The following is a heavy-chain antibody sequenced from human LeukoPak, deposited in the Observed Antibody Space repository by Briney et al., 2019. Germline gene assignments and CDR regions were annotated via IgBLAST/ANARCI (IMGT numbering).Heavy chain of an antibody. Sequence: ASVKVSCKASGYTFTNYQLDWVRQAPGQGLELMGRINPNNGGTNHAQNFQGRVTMTRDTSINTVYMELSRLRYDDTAIYYCARDRRGSYEYWGQGTLVTVSS. CDR1: GYTFTNYQ. CDR3: ARDRRGSYEY. J-gene: IGHJ4*02. CDR2: INPNNGGT. D-gene: IGHD1-26*01. V-gene: IGHV1-2*06.